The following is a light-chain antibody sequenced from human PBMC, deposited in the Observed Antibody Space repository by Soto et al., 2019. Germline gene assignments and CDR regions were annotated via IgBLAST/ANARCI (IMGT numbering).Light chain of an antibody. Sequence: VLKQAPDTLSVSPGERRTLSCMASQAINNNVAWYQLKDGQVPRLLIYGASTRAADVPARFSGGGSGTEFTLTISSLQSEDFAEYHCQQYNNWPQTFGQGTKVDI. CDR1: QAINNN. J-gene: IGKJ1*01. V-gene: IGKV3-15*01. CDR3: QQYNNWPQT. CDR2: GAS.